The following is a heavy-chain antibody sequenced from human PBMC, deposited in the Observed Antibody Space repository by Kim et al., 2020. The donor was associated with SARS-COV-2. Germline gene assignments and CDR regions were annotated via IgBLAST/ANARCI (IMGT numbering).Heavy chain of an antibody. Sequence: SETLSLTCAVYGGSFSGYYWSWTRQPPGKGLEWIGEINHSGSTNYNPSLKSRVTISVDTSKNQFSLKLSSVTAADTAVYYCARRGYGGNSKSFAYWGQGTLAPVSS. CDR3: ARRGYGGNSKSFAY. D-gene: IGHD2-21*02. CDR2: INHSGST. CDR1: GGSFSGYY. J-gene: IGHJ4*02. V-gene: IGHV4-34*01.